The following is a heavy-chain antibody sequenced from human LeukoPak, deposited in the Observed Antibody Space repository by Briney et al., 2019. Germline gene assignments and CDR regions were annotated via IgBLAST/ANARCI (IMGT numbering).Heavy chain of an antibody. Sequence: SETLSLTCTVSGGSMTSYYWSWIRQPPGKGLEWIGYIYYSGSTNYNPSLKSRVTISVDTPKNQFSLSLQSVTAADTALYYCARGVSWNIADFWGQGTLVTVSS. CDR3: ARGVSWNIADF. D-gene: IGHD1-1*01. J-gene: IGHJ4*02. CDR2: IYYSGST. CDR1: GGSMTSYY. V-gene: IGHV4-59*01.